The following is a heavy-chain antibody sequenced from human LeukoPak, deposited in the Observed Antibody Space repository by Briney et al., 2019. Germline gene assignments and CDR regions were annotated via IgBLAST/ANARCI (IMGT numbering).Heavy chain of an antibody. CDR2: ISNSSSYI. V-gene: IGHV3-21*01. J-gene: IGHJ6*03. CDR3: ARDTPGIAVAGTDYYYYMDV. CDR1: GFTFSSYS. Sequence: PGGSLRLSCAASGFTFSSYSMNWVRQAPGKGLEWVSSISNSSSYIYYADSVKGRFTISRDNAKNSLYLQMNSLRAEDTAVYYCARDTPGIAVAGTDYYYYMDVWGKGTTVTVSS. D-gene: IGHD6-19*01.